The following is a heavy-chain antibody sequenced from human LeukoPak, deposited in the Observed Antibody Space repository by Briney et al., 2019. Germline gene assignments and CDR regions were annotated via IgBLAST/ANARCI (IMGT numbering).Heavy chain of an antibody. J-gene: IGHJ4*02. CDR3: ASGRTDIVVVSATLRNYYFDY. CDR1: GGTFSRND. V-gene: IGHV1-69*06. D-gene: IGHD2-2*01. CDR2: IMPLFGTA. Sequence: SVKVSCKASGGTFSRNDISWVRQAPGRGLEWMGGIMPLFGTAKNAQKFQGRVTITADKSTSTAYMELSSLRSEDTAVYYCASGRTDIVVVSATLRNYYFDYWGQGTLVTVSS.